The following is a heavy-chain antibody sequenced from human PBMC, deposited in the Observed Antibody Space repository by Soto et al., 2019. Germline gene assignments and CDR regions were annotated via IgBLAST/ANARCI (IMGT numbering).Heavy chain of an antibody. CDR3: VRGGERNTATHSKRPFDS. D-gene: IGHD3-16*01. V-gene: IGHV1-2*02. J-gene: IGHJ4*02. CDR1: GYTFTDYF. Sequence: QVPLVQSGAEVQKPGASVTVSCKASGYTFTDYFIHWVRQAPGQGLEWMGWISPNNGDRISAQKFQGRVTMTRDTSINTGYMGLSRLRSDDMAVYYCVRGGERNTATHSKRPFDSWGQGTLVTVSS. CDR2: ISPNNGDR.